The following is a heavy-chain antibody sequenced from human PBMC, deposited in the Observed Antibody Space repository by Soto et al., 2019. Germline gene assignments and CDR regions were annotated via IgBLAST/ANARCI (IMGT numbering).Heavy chain of an antibody. Sequence: QVQLVQSGADVRKPGSSVRVSRKASGGSFNRHTISWVRQAPGQGLEWMGGIIPIFGTANHAQKFQGRVTIIADESTSTVYMAVSSLRSDDTAIYYCAGGWGYDSTDYYYAYWGQGTLVIVSS. CDR2: IIPIFGTA. J-gene: IGHJ4*02. CDR1: GGSFNRHT. CDR3: AGGWGYDSTDYYYAY. D-gene: IGHD3-22*01. V-gene: IGHV1-69*01.